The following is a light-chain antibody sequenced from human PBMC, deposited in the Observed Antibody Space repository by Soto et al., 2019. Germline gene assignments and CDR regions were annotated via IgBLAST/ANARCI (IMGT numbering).Light chain of an antibody. CDR2: GRN. Sequence: QLVLTQPPSVSGTPGQRVTISCSGSSSNIGSNAVNWYQQVPGTAPKLLMYGRNQRPSGVPDRFSGSKSGTSASLAISGLQSEDEADYYCAAWDDSLNGPAFGGGTKLTV. CDR1: SSNIGSNA. V-gene: IGLV1-44*01. CDR3: AAWDDSLNGPA. J-gene: IGLJ2*01.